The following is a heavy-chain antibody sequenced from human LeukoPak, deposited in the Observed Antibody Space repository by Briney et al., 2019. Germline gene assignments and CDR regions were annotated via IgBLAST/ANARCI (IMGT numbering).Heavy chain of an antibody. CDR1: GATFSSYA. Sequence: ASVKVSCKASGATFSSYAINWVRQAPGQGLEWMGRIIPMLGTVNYAQKFQGRVTIIADKFTSTAYMEVSSLRSEDTAVYYCARDQKVGATPYFGMNVWGQGTTVTVSS. CDR3: ARDQKVGATPYFGMNV. D-gene: IGHD1-26*01. J-gene: IGHJ6*02. V-gene: IGHV1-69*04. CDR2: IIPMLGTV.